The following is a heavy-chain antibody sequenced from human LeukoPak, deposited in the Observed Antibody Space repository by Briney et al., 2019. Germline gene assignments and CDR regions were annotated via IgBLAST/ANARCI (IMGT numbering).Heavy chain of an antibody. CDR2: IIPIFGTA. V-gene: IGHV1-69*05. CDR1: GGTFSSYA. J-gene: IGHJ4*02. Sequence: ASVKVSRKASGGTFSSYAISWVRQAPGQGLEWMGRIIPIFGTANYAQKFQGRVTITTDESTSTAYMELSSLRSEDTAVYYCARYYYDSQAFDYWGQGTLVTVSS. CDR3: ARYYYDSQAFDY. D-gene: IGHD3-22*01.